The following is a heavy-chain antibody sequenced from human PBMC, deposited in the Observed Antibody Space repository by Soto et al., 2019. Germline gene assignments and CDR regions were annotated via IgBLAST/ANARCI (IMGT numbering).Heavy chain of an antibody. CDR2: ISGSGGTP. Sequence: PGGSLRLSCAASGFTFSYSAMSWVRQAPGRALEWVSTISGSGGTPYYADSVKGRFTISRDNSKNSLYLILNSLRADDTAIYYCAMGLAAAGPLDYWGQGALVTVSS. V-gene: IGHV3-23*01. CDR1: GFTFSYSA. D-gene: IGHD6-13*01. J-gene: IGHJ4*02. CDR3: AMGLAAAGPLDY.